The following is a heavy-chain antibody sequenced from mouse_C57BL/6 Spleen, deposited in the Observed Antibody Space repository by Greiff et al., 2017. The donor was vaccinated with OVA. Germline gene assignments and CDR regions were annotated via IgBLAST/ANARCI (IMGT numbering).Heavy chain of an antibody. CDR3: TREDDGSSLAWFAY. CDR1: GFTFSSYA. J-gene: IGHJ3*01. CDR2: ISSGGDYI. V-gene: IGHV5-9-1*02. Sequence: EVKLVESGEGLVKPGGSLKLSCAASGFTFSSYAMSWVRQTPEKRLEWVAYISSGGDYIYYADTVKGRFTISRDNARNTLYLQMSSLKSEDTAMYYCTREDDGSSLAWFAYWGQGTLVTVSA. D-gene: IGHD1-1*01.